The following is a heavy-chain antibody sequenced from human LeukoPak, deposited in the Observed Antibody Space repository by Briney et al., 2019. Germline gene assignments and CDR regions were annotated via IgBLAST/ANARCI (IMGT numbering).Heavy chain of an antibody. J-gene: IGHJ3*02. V-gene: IGHV4-59*08. CDR3: ARHPWNDGAFDI. Sequence: SETLSLTYTVSGGSISSYYWSWIRQPPGKGLEWIGYIYYSGSTNYNPSLKSRVTISVDTSKNQFSLKLSSVTAADTAVYYCARHPWNDGAFDIWGQGTMVTVSS. D-gene: IGHD1-1*01. CDR2: IYYSGST. CDR1: GGSISSYY.